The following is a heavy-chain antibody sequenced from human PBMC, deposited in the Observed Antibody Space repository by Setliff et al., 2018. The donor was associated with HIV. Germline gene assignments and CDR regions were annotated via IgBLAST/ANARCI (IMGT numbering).Heavy chain of an antibody. CDR3: TKDHLSGWASDC. CDR1: GFNFSIYW. J-gene: IGHJ4*02. D-gene: IGHD6-19*01. V-gene: IGHV3-7*01. Sequence: GGSLRLSCAASGFNFSIYWMSWVRQAPGKGLEWVANIKQDGSEEYYVDSVKGRFTISRDNAKNSVYLQMNSLRVEDTAMYYCTKDHLSGWASDCWGQGTLVTVSS. CDR2: IKQDGSEE.